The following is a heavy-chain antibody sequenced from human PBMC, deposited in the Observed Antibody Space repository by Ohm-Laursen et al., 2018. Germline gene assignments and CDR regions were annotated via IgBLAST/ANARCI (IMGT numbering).Heavy chain of an antibody. D-gene: IGHD3-9*01. V-gene: IGHV3-23*01. Sequence: SLRLSCAASGFTFSSNGMNWARQAPGKGLEWVSVIGGSGVPTYYADSVKGRFTISRDNSKNTLFLLMNSLRAEDTAVYYCAKRAQIRYFDRWGQGTLVTVSS. CDR3: AKRAQIRYFDR. CDR2: IGGSGVPT. J-gene: IGHJ5*02. CDR1: GFTFSSNG.